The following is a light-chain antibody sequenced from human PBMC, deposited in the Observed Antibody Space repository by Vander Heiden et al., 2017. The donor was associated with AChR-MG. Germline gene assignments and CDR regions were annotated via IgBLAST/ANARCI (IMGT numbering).Light chain of an antibody. V-gene: IGLV2-14*03. CDR2: DVS. CDR1: SSDVGGYNY. Sequence: QSALTQPASVSGSPGQSITISCTGTSSDVGGYNYVSWYQQHPGQAPKVIIYDVSNRPSGVSNRFSASKSDNTASLTISGLQADDEADYYCSSYTSRSLVVIGGGTKVTVL. CDR3: SSYTSRSLVV. J-gene: IGLJ2*01.